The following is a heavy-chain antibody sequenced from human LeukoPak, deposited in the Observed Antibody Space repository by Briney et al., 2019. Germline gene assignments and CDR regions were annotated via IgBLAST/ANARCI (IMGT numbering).Heavy chain of an antibody. CDR1: GYTFTSYG. D-gene: IGHD3-16*02. V-gene: IGHV1-18*01. CDR2: ISAYNGNT. CDR3: ARDYYDYVWGSYRYTNFDY. J-gene: IGHJ4*02. Sequence: ASVKVSCKASGYTFTSYGISWVRQAPGQGLEWMGWISAYNGNTNYAQKLQGRVTMTTDTSTSTAYMELRSLSSDDTAVYYCARDYYDYVWGSYRYTNFDYWGQGTLVTVSS.